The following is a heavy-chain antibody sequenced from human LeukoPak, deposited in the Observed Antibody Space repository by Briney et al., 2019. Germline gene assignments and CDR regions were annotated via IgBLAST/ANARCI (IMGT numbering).Heavy chain of an antibody. D-gene: IGHD6-13*01. V-gene: IGHV3-64*01. CDR3: ARSSGSTWYLADY. Sequence: GGSLRLSCAASGFTFSSYAMHWVRQAPGRGLGFVSAISSKGGSTYYANSVKGRFTISRDNSKNTLYLQMGSLRAEDMAVYYCARSSGSTWYLADYWGQGTLVTVSS. CDR1: GFTFSSYA. J-gene: IGHJ4*02. CDR2: ISSKGGST.